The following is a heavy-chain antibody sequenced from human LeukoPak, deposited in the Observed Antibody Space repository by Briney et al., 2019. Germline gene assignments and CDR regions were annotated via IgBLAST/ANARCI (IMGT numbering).Heavy chain of an antibody. CDR2: IYYSGST. Sequence: SETLSLTCTVSGGSISSYYWSWIRQPPGKGLEWIGYIYYSGSTNYNPSLKSRVTISVDTSKNQFSLKLSSVTAADTAVYYCARVDYDMYWFDPWGQGTLVTVSS. CDR1: GGSISSYY. J-gene: IGHJ5*02. D-gene: IGHD3-9*01. CDR3: ARVDYDMYWFDP. V-gene: IGHV4-59*01.